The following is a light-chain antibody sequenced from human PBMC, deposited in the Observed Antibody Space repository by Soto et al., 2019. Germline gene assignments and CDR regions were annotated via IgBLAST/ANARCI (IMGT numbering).Light chain of an antibody. V-gene: IGLV2-14*03. CDR1: SSDVGGYNY. CDR2: DVS. CDR3: SSYTSSSTL. J-gene: IGLJ2*01. Sequence: QSALTQPAAVSGSPGQSITISCTGTSSDVGGYNYVSWYQQHPGKAPKLMIYDVSYRPSGVSNRFSGSKSGNTASLTISGLQAEDEADYSCSSYTSSSTLFGGGTKLTVL.